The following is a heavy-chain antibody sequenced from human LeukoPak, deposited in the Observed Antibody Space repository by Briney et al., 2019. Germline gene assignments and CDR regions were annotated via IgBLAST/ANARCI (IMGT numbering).Heavy chain of an antibody. Sequence: GGSLRLSCAASGFTVSSNYMSWVRQAPGKGLEWVSLIYSGGGTYYADSVKGRFTISRDNSMNTLYLQMNSLRAEDTAVYYCAREGGGTHYREFDYWGQGTLVTVSS. CDR1: GFTVSSNY. CDR3: AREGGGTHYREFDY. D-gene: IGHD1-26*01. CDR2: IYSGGGT. V-gene: IGHV3-66*02. J-gene: IGHJ4*02.